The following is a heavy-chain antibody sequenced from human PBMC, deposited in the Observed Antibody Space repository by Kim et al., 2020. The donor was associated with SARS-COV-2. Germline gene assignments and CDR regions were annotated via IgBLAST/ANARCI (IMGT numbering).Heavy chain of an antibody. CDR2: IYPGDSDT. CDR3: ARPGVPDYGSGNGYYYYGMDV. J-gene: IGHJ6*02. CDR1: GYSFTSYW. Sequence: GESLKISCKGSGYSFTSYWIGWVRQMPGKGLEWMGIIYPGDSDTRYSPSFQGQVTISADKSISTAYLQWSSLKASDTAMYYCARPGVPDYGSGNGYYYYGMDVWGQGTTVTVSS. D-gene: IGHD3-10*01. V-gene: IGHV5-51*01.